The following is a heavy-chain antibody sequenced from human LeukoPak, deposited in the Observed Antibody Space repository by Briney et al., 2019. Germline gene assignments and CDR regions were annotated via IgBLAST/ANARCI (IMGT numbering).Heavy chain of an antibody. CDR1: GGSISSSSYY. CDR2: IYYSGST. J-gene: IGHJ4*02. D-gene: IGHD5-18*01. Sequence: SETLSLTCTVSGGSISSSSYYWGWIRQPPGEGLEWIGSIYYSGSTYYNPSLKSRVTISVDTSKNQFSLKLSSVTAADTAVYYCAREGASGYSYGIDYWGQGTLVTVSS. CDR3: AREGASGYSYGIDY. V-gene: IGHV4-39*07.